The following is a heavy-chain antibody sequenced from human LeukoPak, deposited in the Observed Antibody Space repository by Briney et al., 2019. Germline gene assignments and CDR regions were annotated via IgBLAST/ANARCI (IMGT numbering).Heavy chain of an antibody. Sequence: GSLRLSCAASGFTFIQHSMNWIRQAPGKGLEWVAVVSHNGGLTFYADSVRGRFTISRDNSKNTLYLQMNSLRAEDTAVYYCAKRIVGPYFYYFDYWGQGTLVTVSS. J-gene: IGHJ4*02. D-gene: IGHD1-26*01. V-gene: IGHV3-30-3*02. CDR1: GFTFIQHS. CDR2: VSHNGGLT. CDR3: AKRIVGPYFYYFDY.